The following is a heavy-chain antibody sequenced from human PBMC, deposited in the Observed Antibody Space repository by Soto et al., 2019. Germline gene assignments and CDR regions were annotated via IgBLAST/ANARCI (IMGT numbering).Heavy chain of an antibody. CDR1: GFFFSSYA. J-gene: IGHJ4*02. V-gene: IGHV3-23*01. CDR2: VGGSGGYT. Sequence: PGGSLTLSCAAYGFFFSSYAMSWVRLAPGKGLEWVAGVGGSGGYTSNADSVKGRFTISRDNSKNILYLQMESLTEEDTAVYFCAKDAAMVSSTFNYFAFWGQGTQSTVSS. CDR3: AKDAAMVSSTFNYFAF. D-gene: IGHD6-13*01.